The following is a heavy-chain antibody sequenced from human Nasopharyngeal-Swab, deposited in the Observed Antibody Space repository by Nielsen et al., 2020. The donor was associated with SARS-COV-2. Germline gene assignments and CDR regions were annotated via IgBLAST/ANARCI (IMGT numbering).Heavy chain of an antibody. D-gene: IGHD6-19*01. Sequence: GESLKISCAASGFTFSSYGMHWVRQAPGQGLEWMGIINPSGGSTSYAQKFQGRVTMTRDTSTSTVYMELSSLRSEDTAVYYCAREYSSGWYRDFDYWGQGTLVTVSS. V-gene: IGHV1-46*01. CDR3: AREYSSGWYRDFDY. J-gene: IGHJ4*02. CDR1: GFTFSSYG. CDR2: INPSGGST.